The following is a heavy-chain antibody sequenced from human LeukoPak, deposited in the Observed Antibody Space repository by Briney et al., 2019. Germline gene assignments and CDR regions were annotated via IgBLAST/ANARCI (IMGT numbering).Heavy chain of an antibody. D-gene: IGHD6-6*01. CDR2: IYHSGST. CDR3: ARENSKTKYSSPFDY. Sequence: SETLSLTCTVSGYSISGGYYWGWIRQPPGKGLEWIGSIYHSGSTYYNPSLKSRVTISVDTSKNQFSLKLSSVTAADTAVYYCARENSKTKYSSPFDYWGQGTLVTVSS. J-gene: IGHJ4*02. V-gene: IGHV4-38-2*02. CDR1: GYSISGGYY.